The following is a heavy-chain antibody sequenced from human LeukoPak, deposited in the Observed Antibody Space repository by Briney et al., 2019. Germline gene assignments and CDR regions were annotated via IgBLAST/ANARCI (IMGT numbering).Heavy chain of an antibody. J-gene: IGHJ4*02. D-gene: IGHD2-21*02. CDR1: GGSISSYY. V-gene: IGHV4-59*01. Sequence: KPSETLSLTCTVSGGSISSYYWSWIRQSPRKGLEWIGYIYYSGSTNYNPSLESRVTISVDTSKNQISLKLSSVTAADTAVYYCARVACGGDCYYLDYWGQGTLVTVSS. CDR3: ARVACGGDCYYLDY. CDR2: IYYSGST.